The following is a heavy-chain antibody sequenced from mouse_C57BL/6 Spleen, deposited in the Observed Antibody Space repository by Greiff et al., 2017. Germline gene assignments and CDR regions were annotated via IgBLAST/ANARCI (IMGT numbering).Heavy chain of an antibody. D-gene: IGHD4-1*01. CDR2: IHPNSGST. CDR3: APLTGTSGFDY. V-gene: IGHV1-64*01. CDR1: GYTFTSYW. Sequence: QVQLQQPGAELVKPGASVKLSCKASGYTFTSYWMHWVKQRPGQGLEWIGMIHPNSGSTNYNEKFKSKATLTVDKSSSTAYMQLRSLTSEDSAVYYCAPLTGTSGFDYWGQGTTLTVSS. J-gene: IGHJ2*01.